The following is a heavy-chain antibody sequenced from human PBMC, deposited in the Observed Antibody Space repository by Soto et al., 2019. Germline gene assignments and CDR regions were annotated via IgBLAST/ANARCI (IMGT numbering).Heavy chain of an antibody. V-gene: IGHV5-51*01. J-gene: IGHJ4*02. Sequence: PGESLKISCKGSGYSFTSYWIGWVRQMPGKGLEWMGIIYPGDSDTRYSPSFQGQVTISADKSISTAYLQWSSLKASDTAMYYCARQRYDSLQGQDRPTRIFDYWGQGTLVTVSS. CDR1: GYSFTSYW. CDR2: IYPGDSDT. CDR3: ARQRYDSLQGQDRPTRIFDY. D-gene: IGHD3-22*01.